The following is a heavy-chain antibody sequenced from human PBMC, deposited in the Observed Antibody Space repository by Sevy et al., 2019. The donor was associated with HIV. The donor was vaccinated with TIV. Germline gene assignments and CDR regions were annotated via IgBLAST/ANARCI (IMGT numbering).Heavy chain of an antibody. Sequence: ASVKVSCRASGNTFTAYYVHWVRQAPGQGLEWMGWINPNSGATKYAQKFQGRVTMTRDTSFSAAYMDLSRLTSADTAVYYCALGTIFEPNYFAPWGQGTLVTVSS. J-gene: IGHJ5*02. V-gene: IGHV1-2*02. CDR3: ALGTIFEPNYFAP. CDR1: GNTFTAYY. D-gene: IGHD3-3*01. CDR2: INPNSGAT.